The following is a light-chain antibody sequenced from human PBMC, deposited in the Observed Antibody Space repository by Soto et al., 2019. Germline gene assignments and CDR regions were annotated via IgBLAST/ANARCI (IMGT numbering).Light chain of an antibody. CDR2: SAS. J-gene: IGKJ5*01. CDR1: QSIRSN. CDR3: QQYNNWPAIT. Sequence: ERVRTVSPQRIVLSTGERATXSCRASQSIRSNLAWYQQKPGQVPTLLIYSASTSATGLPARFSGSGSGPEFTLTISSLQSEDFAVYYCQQYNNWPAITLSRGTGLEIK. V-gene: IGKV3D-15*01.